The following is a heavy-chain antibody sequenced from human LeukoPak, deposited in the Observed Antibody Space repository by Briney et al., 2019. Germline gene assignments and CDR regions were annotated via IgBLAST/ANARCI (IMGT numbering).Heavy chain of an antibody. CDR1: GYTFTSYY. CDR2: INPSGGST. V-gene: IGHV1-46*01. D-gene: IGHD3-10*01. Sequence: ASVKVSCKASGYTFTSYYMHWVRQAPGQGLEWMGIINPSGGSTSYAQKFQGRVTMTRDMSTSTVYMELSSLRSEDTAVYYCARANRESYYYYYMDVWGKGTTVTVSS. J-gene: IGHJ6*03. CDR3: ARANRESYYYYYMDV.